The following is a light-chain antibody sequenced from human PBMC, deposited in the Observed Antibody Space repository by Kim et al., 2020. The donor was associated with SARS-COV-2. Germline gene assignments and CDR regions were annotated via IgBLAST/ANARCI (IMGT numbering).Light chain of an antibody. CDR2: SNN. CDR1: STTIRSTN. Sequence: VTTSCSGNSTTIRSTNVNWNDQRPGTAPKLLIYSNNKRPSGVPNRFSGSKSGTSASLAISGLQSEDEADYYCAAWDDSLNAHVVFGGGTQLTVL. V-gene: IGLV1-44*01. CDR3: AAWDDSLNAHVV. J-gene: IGLJ2*01.